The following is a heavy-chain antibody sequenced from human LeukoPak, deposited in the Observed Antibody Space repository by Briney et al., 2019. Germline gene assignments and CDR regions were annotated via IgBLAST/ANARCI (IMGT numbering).Heavy chain of an antibody. CDR2: LIPIFGTP. D-gene: IGHD3-22*01. J-gene: IGHJ4*02. CDR3: ARGPSDYYDTSGYPY. Sequence: SVKVSCKASGGTFSSYAISWVRQAPGQGLDWMGGLIPIFGTPNYAQKFQGRVTITADESTSTAYMELRSLRSGDTAVYYCARGPSDYYDTSGYPYWGQGTLVTVSS. CDR1: GGTFSSYA. V-gene: IGHV1-69*01.